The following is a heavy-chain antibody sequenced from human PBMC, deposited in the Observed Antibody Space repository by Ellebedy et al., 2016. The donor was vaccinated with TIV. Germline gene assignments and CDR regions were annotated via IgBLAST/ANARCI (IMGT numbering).Heavy chain of an antibody. CDR3: ATDGSYGDYLSPTTAFVI. CDR2: IKQDGSEK. V-gene: IGHV3-7*01. J-gene: IGHJ3*02. Sequence: GGSLRLSCVASGFSFSSYWMSWVRQAPGKGLEWVANIKQDGSEKYYVDSVRGRFTISRDNAKNSLYLHLNSLRAEETAMYYCATDGSYGDYLSPTTAFVIWGQGTMVTVSS. D-gene: IGHD4-17*01. CDR1: GFSFSSYW.